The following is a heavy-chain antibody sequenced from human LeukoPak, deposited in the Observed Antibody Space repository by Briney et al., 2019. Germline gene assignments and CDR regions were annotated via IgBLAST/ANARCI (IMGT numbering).Heavy chain of an antibody. D-gene: IGHD3-22*01. V-gene: IGHV3-9*01. CDR3: AKASSGYYYRNWFDP. CDR2: ISWNSGSI. CDR1: GFTFSSYW. Sequence: GGSLRLSCAASGFTFSSYWMSWVRQAPGKGLEWVSGISWNSGSIGYADSVKGRFTISRDNAKNSLYLQMNSLRAEDTALYYCAKASSGYYYRNWFDPWGQGTLVTVSS. J-gene: IGHJ5*02.